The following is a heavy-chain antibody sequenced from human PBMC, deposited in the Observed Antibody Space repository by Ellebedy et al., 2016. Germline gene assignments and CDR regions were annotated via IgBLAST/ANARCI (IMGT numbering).Heavy chain of an antibody. Sequence: GESLKISCAASGFIFSSYWMHWVRQAPGKGLEWVSVIYSGGSTYYADSVKGRFTISRDNSKNTLYLQMNSLRAEDTAVYYCARDRQLTGWGQGTLVTVSS. CDR2: IYSGGST. V-gene: IGHV3-53*01. D-gene: IGHD5-18*01. CDR1: GFIFSSYW. J-gene: IGHJ4*02. CDR3: ARDRQLTG.